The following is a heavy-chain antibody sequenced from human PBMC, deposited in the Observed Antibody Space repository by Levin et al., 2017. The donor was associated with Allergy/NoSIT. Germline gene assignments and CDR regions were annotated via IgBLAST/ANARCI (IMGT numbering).Heavy chain of an antibody. D-gene: IGHD3-3*01. CDR2: ISAYNGNT. Sequence: GESLKISCKASGYTFTSYGISWVRQAPGQGLEWMGWISAYNGNTNYAQKLQGRVTMTTDTSTSTAYMELRSLRSDDTAVYYCARSDRVLGTYYDFWSGYYPTGYFDYWGQGTLVTVSS. J-gene: IGHJ4*02. V-gene: IGHV1-18*01. CDR1: GYTFTSYG. CDR3: ARSDRVLGTYYDFWSGYYPTGYFDY.